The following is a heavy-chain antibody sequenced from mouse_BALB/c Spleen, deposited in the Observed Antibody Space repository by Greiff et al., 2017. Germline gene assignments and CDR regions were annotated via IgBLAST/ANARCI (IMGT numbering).Heavy chain of an antibody. Sequence: EVHLVESGGGLVQPGGSRKLSCAASGFTFSSFGMHWVRQAPEKGLEWVAYISSGSSTIYYADTVKGRFTISRDNPKNTLFLQMTSLRSEDTAMYYCARLGLRPYAMDYWGQGTSVTVSS. J-gene: IGHJ4*01. V-gene: IGHV5-17*02. CDR1: GFTFSSFG. CDR3: ARLGLRPYAMDY. CDR2: ISSGSSTI. D-gene: IGHD2-4*01.